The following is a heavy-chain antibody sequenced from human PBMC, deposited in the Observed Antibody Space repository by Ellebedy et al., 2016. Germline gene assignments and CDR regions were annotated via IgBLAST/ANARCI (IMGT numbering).Heavy chain of an antibody. CDR2: IWYDGSNK. J-gene: IGHJ2*01. Sequence: GESLKISXAASGFTFSSYGMHWVRQAPGKGLEWVAVIWYDGSNKYYADSVKGRFTISRDNSKNTLYLQMNSLRAEDTAVYYCARDYGDPDWYFDLWGRGTLVTVSS. D-gene: IGHD4-17*01. V-gene: IGHV3-33*01. CDR1: GFTFSSYG. CDR3: ARDYGDPDWYFDL.